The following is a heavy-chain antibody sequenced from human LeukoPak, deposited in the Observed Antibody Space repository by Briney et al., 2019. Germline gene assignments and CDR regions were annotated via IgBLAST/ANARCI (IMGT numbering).Heavy chain of an antibody. CDR2: ISSSSSHI. CDR3: ARGANHPDY. J-gene: IGHJ4*02. V-gene: IGHV3-21*01. D-gene: IGHD1-26*01. CDR1: GFTFSSYG. Sequence: GGSLRLSCAASGFTFSSYGMTWVRQAPGKGLEWVSSISSSSSHIHYADSVKGRFTISRDNAKNSLYLQMNSLRAEDTAVYYCARGANHPDYWGQGTLVTVSS.